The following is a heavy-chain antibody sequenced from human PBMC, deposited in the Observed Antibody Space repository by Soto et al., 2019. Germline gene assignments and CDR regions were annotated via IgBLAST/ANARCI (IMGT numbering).Heavy chain of an antibody. V-gene: IGHV1-2*04. CDR3: ARDSRNDATVLQNYYYFCKDV. J-gene: IGHJ6*03. Sequence: ASVKVSCKASGYTFTGYYMHWVRQAPGQGLEWMGWINPNSGGTNYAQKFQGWVTMTRDTSISTAYMELSRLRSDDTAVYYCARDSRNDATVLQNYYYFCKDVWGKGTTVTVSS. D-gene: IGHD6-6*01. CDR1: GYTFTGYY. CDR2: INPNSGGT.